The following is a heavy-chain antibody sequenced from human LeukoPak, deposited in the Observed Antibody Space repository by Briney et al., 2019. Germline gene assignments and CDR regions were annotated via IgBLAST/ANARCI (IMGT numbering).Heavy chain of an antibody. V-gene: IGHV1-69*13. Sequence: GASVKVSCKASGGTFSSYAISWVRQAPGQGLEWMGGIIPIFGTANYAQKFQGRVTITADESTSTAYMELSSLRSEDTAVYYCASGPSHLYYYEAMWFDYWGQGTLVTVSS. J-gene: IGHJ4*02. CDR2: IIPIFGTA. D-gene: IGHD3-22*01. CDR1: GGTFSSYA. CDR3: ASGPSHLYYYEAMWFDY.